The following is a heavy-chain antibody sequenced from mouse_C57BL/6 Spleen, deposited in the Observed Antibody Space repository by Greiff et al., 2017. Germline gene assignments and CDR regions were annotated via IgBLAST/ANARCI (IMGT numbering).Heavy chain of an antibody. Sequence: QVQLQQPGAELVRPGTSVKLSCKASGYTFTSYWMHWVKQRPGQGLEWIGVIDPSASYTNYNQKFKGKATLTVDTSSSTAYMQLSSLTSEDSAVYYCARGGTVVAHFDYWGQSTTLTVSS. D-gene: IGHD1-1*01. CDR2: IDPSASYT. CDR1: GYTFTSYW. J-gene: IGHJ2*01. V-gene: IGHV1-59*01. CDR3: ARGGTVVAHFDY.